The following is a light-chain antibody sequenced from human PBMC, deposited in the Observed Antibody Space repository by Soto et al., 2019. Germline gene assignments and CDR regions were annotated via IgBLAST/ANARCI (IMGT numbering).Light chain of an antibody. V-gene: IGLV1-40*01. CDR3: QSYDNSLTDSVV. Sequence: QSVLTQPPSVSGAPGQKVTISCTGSSSNIGAGYDVNWYQQFPGTAPKLLIYGDSNRPSGVPDRFSGSKSGTSASLAITGLQAEDEADYYSQSYDNSLTDSVVFGGGIKLTVL. CDR2: GDS. J-gene: IGLJ2*01. CDR1: SSNIGAGYD.